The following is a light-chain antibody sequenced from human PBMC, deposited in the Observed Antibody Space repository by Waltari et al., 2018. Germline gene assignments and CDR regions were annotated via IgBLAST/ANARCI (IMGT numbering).Light chain of an antibody. J-gene: IGKJ5*01. CDR1: QSLRGN. CDR3: QQYNQWPLT. CDR2: GTS. Sequence: EIVMTQSPATLSVSPGERAALSCRASQSLRGNLAWYRQSPGQAPRLLIHGTSTRATDIPARFSGSGSGTDFTLTISSVQSEDFGVYYCQQYNQWPLTFGQGTRLDI. V-gene: IGKV3-15*01.